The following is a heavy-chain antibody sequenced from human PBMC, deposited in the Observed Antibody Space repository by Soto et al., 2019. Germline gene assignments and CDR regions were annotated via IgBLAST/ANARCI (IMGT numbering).Heavy chain of an antibody. V-gene: IGHV3-21*01. CDR2: ISSSSSYI. Sequence: GGSLRLSCAASGFTFSSYSMNWVRQAPGKGLEWVSSISSSSSYIYYADSVKGRFTISRDNAKNSLYLQMNSLRAEDTAVYYCARDQRRVLRYFDWSDYWGQGTLVSVSS. CDR3: ARDQRRVLRYFDWSDY. J-gene: IGHJ4*02. D-gene: IGHD3-9*01. CDR1: GFTFSSYS.